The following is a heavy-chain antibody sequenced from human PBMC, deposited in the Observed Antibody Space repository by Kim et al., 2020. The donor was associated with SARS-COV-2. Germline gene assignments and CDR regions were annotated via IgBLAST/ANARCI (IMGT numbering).Heavy chain of an antibody. D-gene: IGHD6-13*01. V-gene: IGHV4-39*01. Sequence: SETLSLTCTVSGGSISSSSYYWGWIRQPPGKGLEWIGSIYYVGTPYYNPSLKSRVTISVDTSKNQFSLKLSSVTAADTAVYYCASSKWDYSSSWYEFDPWGQGTLVTVSS. CDR3: ASSKWDYSSSWYEFDP. CDR1: GGSISSSSYY. J-gene: IGHJ5*02. CDR2: IYYVGTP.